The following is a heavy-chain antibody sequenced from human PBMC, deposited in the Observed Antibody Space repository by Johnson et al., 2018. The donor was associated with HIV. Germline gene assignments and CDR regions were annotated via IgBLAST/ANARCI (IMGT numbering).Heavy chain of an antibody. V-gene: IGHV3-30*03. CDR2: ISYDGSNK. CDR3: AREGPSERAGFDI. Sequence: QEQLVESGGGVVQPGRSLRLSCAASGFTFSSYGMHWVRQAPGKGLEWVAVISYDGSNKYYADSVKGRFTISRDNSKNTLYLQMNSLRAEDTAVYYCAREGPSERAGFDIWGQGTKVTVAS. CDR1: GFTFSSYG. J-gene: IGHJ3*02.